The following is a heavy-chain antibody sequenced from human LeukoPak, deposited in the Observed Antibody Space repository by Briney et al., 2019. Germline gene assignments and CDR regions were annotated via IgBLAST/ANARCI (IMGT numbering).Heavy chain of an antibody. V-gene: IGHV3-9*01. CDR2: ISWDSGSI. Sequence: GRSLRLSCAASGFTFDDYAMHWVRQAPGKGLEWVSGISWDSGSIGYADSVKGRFTISRDNAKNSLYLQMNSLRAEDTAWYYCAYSPVGYYYDSSGYSDYWGQGTLVTVSS. J-gene: IGHJ4*02. CDR1: GFTFDDYA. D-gene: IGHD3-22*01. CDR3: AYSPVGYYYDSSGYSDY.